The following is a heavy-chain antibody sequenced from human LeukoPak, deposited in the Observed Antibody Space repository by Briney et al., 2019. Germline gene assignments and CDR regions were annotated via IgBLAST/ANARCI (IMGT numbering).Heavy chain of an antibody. V-gene: IGHV4-39*07. CDR2: IYYSGST. J-gene: IGHJ5*02. Sequence: SETLSLTCTVSGGSISSSSYYWGWIRQPPGKGLEWIGSIYYSGSTYYNPSLKSRVTISVDTSKNQFSLKLSSVTAADTAVYYCARDRGVEHDSGWYSEGWLDPWGQGTLVTVSS. CDR1: GGSISSSSYY. D-gene: IGHD6-19*01. CDR3: ARDRGVEHDSGWYSEGWLDP.